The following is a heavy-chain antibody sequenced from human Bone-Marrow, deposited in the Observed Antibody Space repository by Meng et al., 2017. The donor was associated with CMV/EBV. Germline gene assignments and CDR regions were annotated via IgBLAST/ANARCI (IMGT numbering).Heavy chain of an antibody. CDR3: VRASLYISGWYGDWFES. CDR1: GFTFSSYW. V-gene: IGHV3-7*01. J-gene: IGHJ5*01. D-gene: IGHD6-19*01. CDR2: IKQDGSEK. Sequence: GESLKISCAASGFTFSSYWMSWVRQAPGKGLEWVANIKQDGSEKYYVDSVKGRFTISRDNAKKSLYLQMSGLSAEDTDVYYCVRASLYISGWYGDWFESWGQGTLVTVSS.